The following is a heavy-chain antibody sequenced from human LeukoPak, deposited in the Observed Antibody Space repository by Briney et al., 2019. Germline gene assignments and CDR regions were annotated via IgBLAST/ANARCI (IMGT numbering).Heavy chain of an antibody. CDR3: ERRGTGRWFDP. J-gene: IGHJ5*02. V-gene: IGHV4-31*03. CDR2: INYSGTT. D-gene: IGHD1-1*01. Sequence: PSQTLSLTCSVSGDPISSGDYFWSWIRQHPGKGLEWIGYINYSGTTFYNPSLKSRVTISVDTSQNQFSLNLNSVTAADTAVYYCERRGTGRWFDPWGQGTLVTVSS. CDR1: GDPISSGDYF.